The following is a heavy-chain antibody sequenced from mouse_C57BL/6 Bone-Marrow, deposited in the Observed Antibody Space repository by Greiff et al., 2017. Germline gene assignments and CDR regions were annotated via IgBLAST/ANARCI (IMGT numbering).Heavy chain of an antibody. V-gene: IGHV5-6*01. J-gene: IGHJ1*03. CDR3: ARRGYYEVWYFDV. D-gene: IGHD2-3*01. Sequence: EVQGVESGGDLVKPGGSLKLSCAASGFTFSSYGMSWVRQTPDKRLEWVATISSGGSYTYYPDSVKGRITISRDNAKNTLYLQMSSLKSEDTAMYYCARRGYYEVWYFDVWGTGTTVTVSS. CDR2: ISSGGSYT. CDR1: GFTFSSYG.